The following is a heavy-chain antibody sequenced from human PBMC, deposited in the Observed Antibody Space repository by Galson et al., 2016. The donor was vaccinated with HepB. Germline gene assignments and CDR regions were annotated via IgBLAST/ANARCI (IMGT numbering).Heavy chain of an antibody. V-gene: IGHV3-7*03. CDR3: VEGLRWHDY. Sequence: SLRLSCAASGFTFSSYAMNWVRQAPGKGLECVANINQAGSPIYYMDSVKGRFTISRDNAKNSLYLQMNSLRVEDTALYYCVEGLRWHDYWGQGTLVTVSS. CDR1: GFTFSSYA. J-gene: IGHJ4*02. D-gene: IGHD4-23*01. CDR2: INQAGSPI.